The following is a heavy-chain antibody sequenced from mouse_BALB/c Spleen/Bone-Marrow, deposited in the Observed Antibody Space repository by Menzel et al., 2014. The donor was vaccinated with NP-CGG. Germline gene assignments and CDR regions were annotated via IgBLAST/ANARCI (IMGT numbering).Heavy chain of an antibody. CDR3: ARNGHYYAMDY. Sequence: VQVVESGPGLLQPSQSLSITCTVSGFSLTSDGVHWVRQSPSKGLEWLGVIWSGGSTDYNEAFISRLNVSKDNSKSQVFFKMNSQQADDSAIYYCARNGHYYAMDYWGQGTSVTVSS. J-gene: IGHJ4*01. V-gene: IGHV2-2*01. CDR2: IWSGGST. CDR1: GFSLTSDG.